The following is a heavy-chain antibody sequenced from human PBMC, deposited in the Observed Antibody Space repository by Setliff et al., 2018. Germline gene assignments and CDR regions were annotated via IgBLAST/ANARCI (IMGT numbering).Heavy chain of an antibody. CDR1: GFTFTDYG. CDR3: ARINFYVSSGYYYAPEL. Sequence: ASVKVSCKSSGFTFTDYGITWVRQVPGQGLEWMGWINSYNFNTQYAQKFQGRVTVTTDASTTTAYMALRSLRADDTAVYYCARINFYVSSGYYYAPELWGQGTTVTVSS. CDR2: INSYNFNT. V-gene: IGHV1-18*01. D-gene: IGHD3-22*01. J-gene: IGHJ4*02.